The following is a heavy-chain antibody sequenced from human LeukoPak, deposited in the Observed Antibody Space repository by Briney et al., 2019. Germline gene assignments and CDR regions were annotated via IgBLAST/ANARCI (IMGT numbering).Heavy chain of an antibody. CDR1: GGSISSSGYY. CDR2: IYYSGST. CDR3: ARHEYSGSYYGLSWFDP. D-gene: IGHD1-26*01. V-gene: IGHV4-39*01. J-gene: IGHJ5*02. Sequence: SETLSLTCTVSGGSISSSGYYWGWIRQPPGKGLEWIASIYYSGSTYYNPSLKSRVTISVDTSTNLLSLKLSSLTAADTAVYYCARHEYSGSYYGLSWFDPWGQGTLVTVSS.